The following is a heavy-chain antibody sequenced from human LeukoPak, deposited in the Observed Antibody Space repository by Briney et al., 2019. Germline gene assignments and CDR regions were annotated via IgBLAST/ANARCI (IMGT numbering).Heavy chain of an antibody. D-gene: IGHD1-26*01. V-gene: IGHV3-48*01. CDR3: ARDRYSGSIYGMDV. Sequence: GGSLRVSCAASGFTFSSYSMNWVRQAPGKGLEWVSYISSSSSTIYYADSVKGRFTISRDNAKNSLYLQMNSLRAEDTAVYYCARDRYSGSIYGMDVWGQGTTVTVSS. CDR1: GFTFSSYS. J-gene: IGHJ6*02. CDR2: ISSSSSTI.